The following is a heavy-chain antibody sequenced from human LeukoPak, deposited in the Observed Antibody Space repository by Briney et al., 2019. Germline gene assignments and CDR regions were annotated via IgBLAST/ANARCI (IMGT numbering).Heavy chain of an antibody. CDR2: ISSSSSYI. D-gene: IGHD1-1*01. CDR3: ARDPPPTTGRGWGYFQH. Sequence: GGSLRLSCAASGFTFSSYSMNWVRQAPGKGLEWVSSISSSSSYIYYADSVKGRFTIPRDNAKNSLYLQMNSLRAEDTAAYYCARDPPPTTGRGWGYFQHWGQGTLVTVSS. V-gene: IGHV3-21*04. CDR1: GFTFSSYS. J-gene: IGHJ1*01.